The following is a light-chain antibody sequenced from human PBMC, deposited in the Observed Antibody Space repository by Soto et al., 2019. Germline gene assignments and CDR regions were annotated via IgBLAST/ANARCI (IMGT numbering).Light chain of an antibody. V-gene: IGKV3-15*01. J-gene: IGKJ2*01. CDR2: GAS. CDR3: QQYYGWPKRYT. Sequence: DTVLTQSPVTLSVSPGDSAIFYCRASETVLKKLAWYQQKPGQPPRLLIYGASIRATGIPDRFAGDWSGTDFTLTINSLQYEDFGVYSCQQYYGWPKRYTSGQGTQLEI. CDR1: ETVLKK.